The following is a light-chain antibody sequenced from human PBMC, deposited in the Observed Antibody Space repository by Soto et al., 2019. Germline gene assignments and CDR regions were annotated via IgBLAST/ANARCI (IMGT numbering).Light chain of an antibody. Sequence: DIQMTQSHSTLSASVGDRGTITCRASQTISSWLAWYQQKPGKAPTLLIYDASTFERAVPSRFSGTGSATEFTPSVDSLQPDDFATYYCQQYHTSSITFGQRTRLENK. J-gene: IGKJ5*01. CDR1: QTISSW. CDR2: DAS. CDR3: QQYHTSSIT. V-gene: IGKV1-5*01.